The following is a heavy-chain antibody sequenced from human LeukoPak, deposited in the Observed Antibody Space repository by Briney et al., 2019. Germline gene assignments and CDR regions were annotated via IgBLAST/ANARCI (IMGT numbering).Heavy chain of an antibody. J-gene: IGHJ4*02. CDR2: ISSSGSTI. Sequence: PGGSLRLSCAASGFTFSSYEMNWVRQAPGRGLEWVSYISSSGSTIYYADSVKGRFTIARDNAKNSLYLQMNSLKAEDTAVYYCAKNGGDSYGTGHFDYWGQGALVTVSS. CDR1: GFTFSSYE. CDR3: AKNGGDSYGTGHFDY. V-gene: IGHV3-48*03. D-gene: IGHD5-18*01.